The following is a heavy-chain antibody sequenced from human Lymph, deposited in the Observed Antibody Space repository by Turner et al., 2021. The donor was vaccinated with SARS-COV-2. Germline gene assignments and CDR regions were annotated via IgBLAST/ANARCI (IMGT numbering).Heavy chain of an antibody. Sequence: EVQLLESGGGLVQPGGSLRLPCAASGFTFNNYAMSWVRQAPGKGLEWVSTISGSGGSTYYADSVKGRFTISRDNSKNTLYLQMKSLRAEDTAVYYCANLYPTVSWEFPYAMDVWGQGTTVTVSS. CDR1: GFTFNNYA. J-gene: IGHJ6*02. D-gene: IGHD3-16*01. CDR3: ANLYPTVSWEFPYAMDV. CDR2: ISGSGGST. V-gene: IGHV3-23*01.